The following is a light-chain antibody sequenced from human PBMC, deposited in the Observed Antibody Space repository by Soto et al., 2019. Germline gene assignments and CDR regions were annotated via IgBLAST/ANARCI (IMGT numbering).Light chain of an antibody. CDR2: GAY. V-gene: IGKV3-20*01. J-gene: IGKJ1*01. Sequence: EIVLTQSPATLSLSPGERATLSCRARQSVGSYLAGYQHKPGQGPRLFIYGAYNRATGIPDRFSGSGSGTDFTLTISSLEPEDFAVYYCKQYGSSGTFGQGTKV. CDR1: QSVGSY. CDR3: KQYGSSGT.